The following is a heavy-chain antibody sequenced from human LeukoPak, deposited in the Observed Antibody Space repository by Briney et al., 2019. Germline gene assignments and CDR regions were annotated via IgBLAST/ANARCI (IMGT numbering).Heavy chain of an antibody. J-gene: IGHJ4*02. Sequence: GGSLRLSCAASGFIFSSYSMNWVRQAPGKGLEWVSYISTSSSIIYYADSVKGRFTISRDNAKNSLYLQMNSLRAEDTALYYCARGTYYFDYWGQGTLVTVSS. CDR3: ARGTYYFDY. CDR2: ISTSSSII. CDR1: GFIFSSYS. D-gene: IGHD1/OR15-1a*01. V-gene: IGHV3-48*01.